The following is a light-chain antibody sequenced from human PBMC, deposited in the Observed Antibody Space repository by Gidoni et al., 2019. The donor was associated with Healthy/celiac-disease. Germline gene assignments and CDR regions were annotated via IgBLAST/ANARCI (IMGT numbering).Light chain of an antibody. J-gene: IGKJ5*01. Sequence: DIQMTQSPSSLSASVGDRVTITGRASQSISSYLNWYQQKPGKAPKLLIYAASRLQSGVPSRFSGSGSGTDFTLTISSLQPEDFATCYCQQSYSTPPITFGQGTRLEIK. CDR2: AAS. V-gene: IGKV1-39*01. CDR1: QSISSY. CDR3: QQSYSTPPIT.